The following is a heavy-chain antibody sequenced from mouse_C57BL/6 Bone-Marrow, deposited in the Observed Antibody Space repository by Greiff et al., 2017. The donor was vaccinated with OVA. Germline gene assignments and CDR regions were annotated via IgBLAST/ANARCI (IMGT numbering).Heavy chain of an antibody. Sequence: QVQLQQPGAELVKPGASVKLSCKASGYTFTSYWMHWVKQRPGQGLEWIGMIHPNSGSTNYNEKFKSKATLTVDKSSSTAYMQLSSLTSEDSAVYYCARRSAPGVQNWGFDYWGQGTTLTVSS. CDR2: IHPNSGST. J-gene: IGHJ2*01. CDR1: GYTFTSYW. CDR3: ARRSAPGVQNWGFDY. D-gene: IGHD4-1*01. V-gene: IGHV1-64*01.